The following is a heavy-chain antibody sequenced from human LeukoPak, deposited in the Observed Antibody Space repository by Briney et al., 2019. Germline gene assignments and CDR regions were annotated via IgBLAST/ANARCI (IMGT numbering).Heavy chain of an antibody. V-gene: IGHV3-74*01. CDR2: INSDGSST. CDR1: GFTFSSYA. D-gene: IGHD3-22*01. CDR3: ARDLTDYDSSGYLDY. Sequence: GGSLRLSCAASGFTFSSYAMSWVRQAPGKGLVWVSRINSDGSSTSYADSVKGRFTISRDNSKNTLYLQMNSLRAEDTAVYYCARDLTDYDSSGYLDYWGQGTLVTVS. J-gene: IGHJ4*02.